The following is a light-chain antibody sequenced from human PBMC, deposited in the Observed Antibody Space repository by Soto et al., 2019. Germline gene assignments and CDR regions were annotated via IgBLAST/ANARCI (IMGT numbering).Light chain of an antibody. Sequence: QLVLTQSPSASASLGASVKLTCTLSSGHSNYAIAWHQQQPEKGPRYLMKLNSDGSHSKGDGIPDRFSGSSSGAERYLTISSLQSVDEADYYCQTWGTGFWVFGGGTKLTVL. CDR2: LNSDGSH. CDR1: SGHSNYA. J-gene: IGLJ3*02. V-gene: IGLV4-69*01. CDR3: QTWGTGFWV.